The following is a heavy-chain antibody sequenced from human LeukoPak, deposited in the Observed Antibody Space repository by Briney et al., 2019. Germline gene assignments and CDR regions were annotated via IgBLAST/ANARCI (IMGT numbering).Heavy chain of an antibody. D-gene: IGHD3-22*01. CDR1: GFTFSSYA. V-gene: IGHV3-23*01. J-gene: IGHJ4*02. CDR3: AKDGIRDYDSSGYYYARFDY. Sequence: GGSLRLSCAASGFTFSSYAMSWVRQAPGKGLEWVSAISGSGGSTYYADSVKGRFTISRDNSKNTLYLQMNSLRAEDTAVYYCAKDGIRDYDSSGYYYARFDYWGQGTLVTVSS. CDR2: ISGSGGST.